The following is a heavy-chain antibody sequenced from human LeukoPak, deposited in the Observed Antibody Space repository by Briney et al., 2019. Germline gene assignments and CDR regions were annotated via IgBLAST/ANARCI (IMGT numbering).Heavy chain of an antibody. CDR3: ARHGGDPVVVVAALFGENWFDP. CDR2: IYYSGST. J-gene: IGHJ5*02. D-gene: IGHD2-15*01. Sequence: KPSETLSLTCTVSGGSISSSSYYWGWIRQPPGKGLEWIGSIYYSGSTYHNPSLKSRVTISVDTSKNQFSLKLSSVTAADTAVYYCARHGGDPVVVVAALFGENWFDPWGQGTLVTVSS. CDR1: GGSISSSSYY. V-gene: IGHV4-39*01.